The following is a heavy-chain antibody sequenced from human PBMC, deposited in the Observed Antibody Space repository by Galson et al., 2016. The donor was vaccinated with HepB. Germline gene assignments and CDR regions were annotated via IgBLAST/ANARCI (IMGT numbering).Heavy chain of an antibody. V-gene: IGHV3-23*01. CDR1: GFTLNTYA. CDR3: AKRPRGHSGGWCDY. Sequence: SLRLSCAASGFTLNTYAMSWVRQAPGKGLEWVSTLTGNSASTAYADSGRGRFNVSRHDSTNTLYLQMNSLRAEDTALYYWAKRPRGHSGGWCDYWGQGTLVTVSS. CDR2: LTGNSAST. D-gene: IGHD2-15*01. J-gene: IGHJ4*02.